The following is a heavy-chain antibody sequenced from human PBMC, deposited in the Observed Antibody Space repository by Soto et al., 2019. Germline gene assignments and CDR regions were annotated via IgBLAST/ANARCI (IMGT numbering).Heavy chain of an antibody. CDR1: GFTFSNYA. D-gene: IGHD1-26*01. J-gene: IGHJ6*02. Sequence: EVQLLESGGGLVQPGGSLRLSCAASGFTFSNYAMTWVRRAPGKGLEWVSAISGSGGTTYYADSVKGRFTISRDNSKNTLYLQMNSLRAEDTAVYYCAKGGTSTSGSYYYYYGMDVWGQGTAVTVSS. V-gene: IGHV3-23*01. CDR3: AKGGTSTSGSYYYYYGMDV. CDR2: ISGSGGTT.